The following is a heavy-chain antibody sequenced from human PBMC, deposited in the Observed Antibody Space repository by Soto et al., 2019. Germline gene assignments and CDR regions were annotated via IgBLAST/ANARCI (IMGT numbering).Heavy chain of an antibody. CDR2: ISYDGSNK. CDR3: ARDGSGSYSGWYYYCYYGMDV. D-gene: IGHD3-10*01. CDR1: GFSFSSYA. V-gene: IGHV3-30-3*01. J-gene: IGHJ6*02. Sequence: QVQLVESGGGVVQPGRSLRLSCAASGFSFSSYAMHWVRQAPGKGLEWVAVISYDGSNKYYADSVKGRFTISRDNSKNTLYLQMNSLRAEDTAVYYCARDGSGSYSGWYYYCYYGMDVWGQGTTVTVSS.